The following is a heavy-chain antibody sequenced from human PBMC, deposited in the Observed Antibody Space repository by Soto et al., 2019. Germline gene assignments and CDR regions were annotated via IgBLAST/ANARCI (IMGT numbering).Heavy chain of an antibody. D-gene: IGHD2-15*01. CDR3: AREVVVVVADQYGMDV. CDR1: GGTFSSYA. CDR2: IIPIFGTA. Sequence: ASVNVSCKASGGTFSSYAISWVRQAPGQGLEWMGGIIPIFGTANYAQKFQGRVTITADESTSTAYMELSSLRSEDTAVYYCAREVVVVVADQYGMDVWGQGTTVTVSS. V-gene: IGHV1-69*13. J-gene: IGHJ6*02.